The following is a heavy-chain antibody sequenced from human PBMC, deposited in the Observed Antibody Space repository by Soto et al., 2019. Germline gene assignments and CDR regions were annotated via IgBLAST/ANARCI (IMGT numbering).Heavy chain of an antibody. Sequence: GFLRLSSAASGLTFRSFGSHWVRQPPGNGLVWVSRINSDGSSTSYADSVKGRFTISRDNSRNTVHLQMNSLSAEDTAVYYCARDFTTAETPGDDFDYWGQGIPVTVSS. V-gene: IGHV3-74*01. J-gene: IGHJ4*02. CDR3: ARDFTTAETPGDDFDY. CDR1: GLTFRSFG. CDR2: INSDGSST. D-gene: IGHD4-17*01.